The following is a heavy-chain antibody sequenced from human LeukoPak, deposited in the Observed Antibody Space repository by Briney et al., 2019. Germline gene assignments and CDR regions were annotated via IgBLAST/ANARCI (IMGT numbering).Heavy chain of an antibody. CDR1: GFAFTNAW. J-gene: IGHJ3*02. CDR2: SKSESDGGTT. Sequence: PGGSLRLSCAASGFAFTNAWMNWVRQAPGKGPEWVGRSKSESDGGTTDYNTPVKGRFIISRDDSRSTLYLQMNSLKSEDTAVYYCTTDAVARDAFDIWGRGTTVTVSS. CDR3: TTDAVARDAFDI. V-gene: IGHV3-15*01.